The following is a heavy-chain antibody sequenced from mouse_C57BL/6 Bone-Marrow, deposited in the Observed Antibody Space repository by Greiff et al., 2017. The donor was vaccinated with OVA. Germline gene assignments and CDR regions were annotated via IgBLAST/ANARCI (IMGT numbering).Heavy chain of an antibody. D-gene: IGHD4-1*01. Sequence: EVQGVESGGGLVKPGGSLKLSCAASGFTFSSYAMSWVRQTPEKRLEWVATISDGGSYTYYPDNVKGRFTISRDNAKNNLYLQMSHLKSEDTAMYYCARDEVLWDWFAYWGQGTLVTVSA. CDR2: ISDGGSYT. V-gene: IGHV5-4*01. CDR1: GFTFSSYA. J-gene: IGHJ3*01. CDR3: ARDEVLWDWFAY.